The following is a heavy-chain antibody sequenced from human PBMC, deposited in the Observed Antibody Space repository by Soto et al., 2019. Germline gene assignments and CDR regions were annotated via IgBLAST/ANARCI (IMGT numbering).Heavy chain of an antibody. J-gene: IGHJ6*02. Sequence: EVQLLESGGGLVQPGGSLRLSCAASGFTFTTHAMNWVRQAPGKGLEWVSSISGSGGTTDYADSVKGRFTISRVNSKNTLYLQMNSLRAEDTAVYYCAKGLGEFSYYGMDVWGQGTTVTVSS. CDR2: ISGSGGTT. D-gene: IGHD3-10*01. CDR3: AKGLGEFSYYGMDV. CDR1: GFTFTTHA. V-gene: IGHV3-23*01.